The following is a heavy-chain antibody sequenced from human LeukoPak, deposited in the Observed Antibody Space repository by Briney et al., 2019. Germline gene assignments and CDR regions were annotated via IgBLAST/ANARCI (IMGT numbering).Heavy chain of an antibody. CDR1: GDSINSGAYY. CDR2: IYTSGRT. CDR3: ASGPGWYPFDY. Sequence: SQTLSLTCTVSGDSINSGAYYWTWIRQPAGKGLEWIGRIYTSGRTNYSPSLNSRVTISMDTSKNQSSLKLRSVTAADTAVYYCASGPGWYPFDYWGQGTLVTVSS. J-gene: IGHJ4*02. V-gene: IGHV4-61*02. D-gene: IGHD6-19*01.